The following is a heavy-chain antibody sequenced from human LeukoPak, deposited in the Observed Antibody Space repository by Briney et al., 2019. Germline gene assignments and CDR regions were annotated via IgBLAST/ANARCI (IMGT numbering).Heavy chain of an antibody. J-gene: IGHJ4*02. Sequence: ETLSLTCAVYGGSFSGYYWSWIRQPPGKGLVWISRIKSDGSRTDYADSVKGRFTISRDNAKNTLYLQMNSLRAEDTAVYYCARELPFDYWGQGTLVTVSS. CDR3: ARELPFDY. D-gene: IGHD2-15*01. V-gene: IGHV3-74*01. CDR2: IKSDGSRT. CDR1: GGSFSGYY.